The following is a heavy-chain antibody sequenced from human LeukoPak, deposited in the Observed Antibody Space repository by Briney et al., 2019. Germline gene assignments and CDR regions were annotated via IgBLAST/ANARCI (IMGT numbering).Heavy chain of an antibody. V-gene: IGHV1-46*04. CDR3: ARDSLWDAYNSPDGFDI. D-gene: IGHD5-24*01. Sequence: ASVKVSCKASGYTFINYYMHWVRQAPGQGLEWMGVINPNGGSTTYAQKLQGRVTMTRDTSTSAVYMDLSSLRSEDTAVYYCARDSLWDAYNSPDGFDIWGQGTMVTVPS. CDR2: INPNGGST. J-gene: IGHJ3*02. CDR1: GYTFINYY.